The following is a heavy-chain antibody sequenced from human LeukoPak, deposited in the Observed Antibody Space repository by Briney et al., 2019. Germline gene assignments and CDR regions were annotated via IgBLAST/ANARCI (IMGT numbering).Heavy chain of an antibody. J-gene: IGHJ5*02. V-gene: IGHV4-59*01. CDR3: ATLKGAPDNWFDP. CDR2: IYYSRAT. Sequence: SETLSLTSTVSGGSISSYYWSWIRQPPGKGLEWIGYIYYSRATDYNPSLKSRVIISVDRSKNQFSLELSSVTAADTAVYYCATLKGAPDNWFDPWGQGTLVTVSS. CDR1: GGSISSYY.